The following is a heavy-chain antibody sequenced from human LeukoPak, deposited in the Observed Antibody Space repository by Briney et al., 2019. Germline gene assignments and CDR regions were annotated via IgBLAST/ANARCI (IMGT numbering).Heavy chain of an antibody. CDR1: GXTFSSYA. J-gene: IGHJ3*02. V-gene: IGHV3-48*03. Sequence: HPGGSLRLSCAASGXTFSSYAMNWVRQAPGKGLEWVSYITNNGTTIYYADSVKGRFTTSRDNAENSLYLQMNRLRAEDTAIYYCARDLGRYDSNQSPLDAFDIWGQGTMVTVSS. CDR2: ITNNGTTI. CDR3: ARDLGRYDSNQSPLDAFDI. D-gene: IGHD3-22*01.